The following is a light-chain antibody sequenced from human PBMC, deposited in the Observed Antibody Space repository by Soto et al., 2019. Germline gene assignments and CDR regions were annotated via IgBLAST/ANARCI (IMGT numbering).Light chain of an antibody. CDR1: QDINNW. V-gene: IGKV1D-16*01. CDR2: AVS. CDR3: QHYNSYSEA. Sequence: DIQMTQSPSSLSSSVGYIFAITWRASQDINNWLAWYQQKPRKAPELLIYAVSYLQSGVPSRFSGSGSGTEFTLTISSLQPDDFATYYCQHYNSYSEAFGQGTKVDIK. J-gene: IGKJ1*01.